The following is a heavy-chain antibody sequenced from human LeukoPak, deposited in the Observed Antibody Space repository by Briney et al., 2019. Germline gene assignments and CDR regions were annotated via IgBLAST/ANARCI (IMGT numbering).Heavy chain of an antibody. D-gene: IGHD5-24*01. J-gene: IGHJ3*02. CDR2: ISGSGGTT. V-gene: IGHV3-23*01. CDR3: AKEEGYTTPDAFDI. Sequence: PGGSLRLSCAASGFTFSSYAMTWVRQSPGKGLERVSVISGSGGTTHFADSVSDRFTMSRDNSNNMLFLQMNSLRPEDTAVYYCAKEEGYTTPDAFDIWGQGTMVTVSS. CDR1: GFTFSSYA.